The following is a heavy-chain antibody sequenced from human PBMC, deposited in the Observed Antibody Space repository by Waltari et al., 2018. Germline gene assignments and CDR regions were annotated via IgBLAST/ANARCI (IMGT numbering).Heavy chain of an antibody. CDR3: ARDGGYSSSWLPYYVDY. CDR2: IIPIFGTA. Sequence: QVQLVQSGAEVKKPGSSVKVSCKASGGTFSSYAISWVRQAPGQGLEWMGRIIPIFGTANYAQKFQGRVTITADKSTSTAYMELSSLRSEDTAVYYCARDGGYSSSWLPYYVDYWGQGTLVTVSS. CDR1: GGTFSSYA. D-gene: IGHD6-13*01. J-gene: IGHJ4*02. V-gene: IGHV1-69*08.